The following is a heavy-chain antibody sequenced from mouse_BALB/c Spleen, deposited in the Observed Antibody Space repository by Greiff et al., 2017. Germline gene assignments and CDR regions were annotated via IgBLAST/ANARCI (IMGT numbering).Heavy chain of an antibody. CDR3: ARERGSGYMFDY. CDR1: GFTFSSYA. D-gene: IGHD3-1*01. V-gene: IGHV5-9-4*01. Sequence: EAKLVESGGGLVKPGGSLKLSCAASGFTFSSYAMSWVRQSPEKRLEWVAEISSGGSYTYYPDTVTGRFTISRDNAKNTLYLEMSSLRSEDTAMYYCARERGSGYMFDYWGQGTTLTVSS. J-gene: IGHJ2*01. CDR2: ISSGGSYT.